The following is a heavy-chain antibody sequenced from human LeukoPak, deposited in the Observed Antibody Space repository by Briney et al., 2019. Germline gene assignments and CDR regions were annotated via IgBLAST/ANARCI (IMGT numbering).Heavy chain of an antibody. CDR3: ARATHYYDGSIYYYDLGDHYFDY. CDR1: GFTFSSYS. Sequence: GGSLRLSCAASGFTFSSYSMNWVRQAPGKGLEWVAFINSDSSYIYYADSVRGRFTISRDNAKNSLSLQMNSLRAGDTGIYYCARATHYYDGSIYYYDLGDHYFDYWGQGALVTVSS. V-gene: IGHV3-21*01. CDR2: INSDSSYI. J-gene: IGHJ4*02. D-gene: IGHD3-22*01.